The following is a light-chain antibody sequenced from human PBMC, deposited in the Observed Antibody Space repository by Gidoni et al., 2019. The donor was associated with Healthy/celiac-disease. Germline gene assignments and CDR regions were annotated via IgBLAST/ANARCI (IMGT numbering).Light chain of an antibody. J-gene: IGLJ2*01. Sequence: QSALTQPASVSGSPGQSITISCTGTSSDVGSYNLVSWYQQHPGKAPKLMIYEGSKRPSGVSNRFSGSKSGNPASPTISGLQAEAEADYYCFSYAGSRRVFGGGTTLTVL. V-gene: IGLV2-23*01. CDR1: SSDVGSYNL. CDR3: FSYAGSRRV. CDR2: EGS.